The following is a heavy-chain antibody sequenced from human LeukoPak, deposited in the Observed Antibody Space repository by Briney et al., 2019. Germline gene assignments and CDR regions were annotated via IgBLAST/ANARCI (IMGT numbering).Heavy chain of an antibody. J-gene: IGHJ5*02. Sequence: PGGSLRLSCAASGFTFSDFWMSWVRQAPGKGLEWVASISDGGSATYYVDSVRGRFTISRDDAKNSLFLQMNGLRADDTAVYYCTRENYVPDTWGQGTLVTVSS. CDR3: TRENYVPDT. CDR2: ISDGGSAT. CDR1: GFTFSDFW. D-gene: IGHD3-10*02. V-gene: IGHV3-7*03.